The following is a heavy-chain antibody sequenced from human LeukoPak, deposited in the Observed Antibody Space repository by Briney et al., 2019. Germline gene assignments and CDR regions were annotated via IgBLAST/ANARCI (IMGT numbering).Heavy chain of an antibody. Sequence: GRSLRLSCAASGFTFSSYAMSWVRQAPGKGLEWVSAISACGGSTYYADSVKGRFTISRDNSKNTLYLQMNSLRAEDTAVYYCAKVKRRWLQLTYFDYWGQGTLVTVSS. CDR1: GFTFSSYA. CDR3: AKVKRRWLQLTYFDY. V-gene: IGHV3-23*01. D-gene: IGHD5-24*01. CDR2: ISACGGST. J-gene: IGHJ4*02.